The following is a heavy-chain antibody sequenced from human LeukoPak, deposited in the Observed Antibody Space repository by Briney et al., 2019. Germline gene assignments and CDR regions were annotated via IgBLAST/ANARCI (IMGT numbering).Heavy chain of an antibody. Sequence: SETLSLTCAVYGGSFSGYYWGWIRQPPGKGLEWIGSIYYSGSTYYNPSLKSRVTISVDTSKNQFSLKLSSVTAADTAVYYCARHTNYDFWSGYYTGYFDYWGQGTLVTVSS. CDR3: ARHTNYDFWSGYYTGYFDY. D-gene: IGHD3-3*01. V-gene: IGHV4-39*01. CDR1: GGSFSGYY. CDR2: IYYSGST. J-gene: IGHJ4*02.